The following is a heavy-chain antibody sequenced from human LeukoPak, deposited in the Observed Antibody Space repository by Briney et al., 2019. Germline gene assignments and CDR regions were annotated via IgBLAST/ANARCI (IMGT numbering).Heavy chain of an antibody. CDR2: IYYSGST. V-gene: IGHV4-39*07. J-gene: IGHJ3*02. CDR3: ARDFGGSGYPGAFDI. D-gene: IGHD3-22*01. Sequence: SETLSLTCTVSGGSISSSSYYWGWIRQPPGKGLEWIGSIYYSGSTYYNPSLKSRVTMSVDTSKNQFSLKLSSVTAADTAVYYCARDFGGSGYPGAFDIWGQGTMVTVSS. CDR1: GGSISSSSYY.